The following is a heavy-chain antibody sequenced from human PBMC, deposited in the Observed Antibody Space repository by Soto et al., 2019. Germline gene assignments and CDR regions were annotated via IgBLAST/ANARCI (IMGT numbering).Heavy chain of an antibody. D-gene: IGHD3-3*01. V-gene: IGHV3-23*01. Sequence: ESLRLSCAASGFTFSSYAMSWVRQAPGKGLEWVSAISGSGDTTYYADSVKGRFTISRANSKNTLYLQMNSLRAEDTAVYYCEKMAISDFWSGYQVDYWGQGTLVTVS. CDR1: GFTFSSYA. J-gene: IGHJ4*02. CDR3: EKMAISDFWSGYQVDY. CDR2: ISGSGDTT.